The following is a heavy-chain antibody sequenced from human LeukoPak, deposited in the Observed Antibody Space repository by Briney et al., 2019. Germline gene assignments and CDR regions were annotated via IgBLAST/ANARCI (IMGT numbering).Heavy chain of an antibody. CDR3: ARAMDTAMVPETSMDV. CDR2: MWYDGSNR. D-gene: IGHD5-18*01. J-gene: IGHJ6*02. CDR1: GFTFSSYG. V-gene: IGHV3-33*01. Sequence: GGSLRLSCAASGFTFSSYGIHWVRQAPGKGLEWVAVMWYDGSNRYYADSVKGRFAISRDYSKNTLNLQMNSLRAEDSAVYYCARAMDTAMVPETSMDVWGQGTTVTVSS.